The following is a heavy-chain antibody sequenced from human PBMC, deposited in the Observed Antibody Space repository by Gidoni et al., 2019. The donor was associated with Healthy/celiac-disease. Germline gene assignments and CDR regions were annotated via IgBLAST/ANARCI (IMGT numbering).Heavy chain of an antibody. D-gene: IGHD2-21*02. CDR3: ARWDRVTDY. J-gene: IGHJ4*02. Sequence: QVQLVESVGGVVQPGRSLRLSCAASGFTFSSYGMHWVRQAPGKGLEWVAVIWYDGSNKYYADSVKGRFTISRDNSKNTLYLQMNSLRAEDTAVYYCARWDRVTDYWGQGTLVTVSS. CDR2: IWYDGSNK. V-gene: IGHV3-33*01. CDR1: GFTFSSYG.